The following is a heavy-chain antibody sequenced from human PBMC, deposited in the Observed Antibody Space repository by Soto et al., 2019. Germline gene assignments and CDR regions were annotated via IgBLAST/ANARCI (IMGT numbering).Heavy chain of an antibody. Sequence: GGSLRLSCAASGFTLGRYGMSWVRQAPGKGLEWVSAVSPNGQGIYYADSVRGRSTISRDFSKNTVFLHMDSLRAEDTAVYYCEQDRDYPRDYFHYWGQGTLVTVSS. CDR2: VSPNGQGI. V-gene: IGHV3-23*01. J-gene: IGHJ4*02. D-gene: IGHD3-10*01. CDR3: EQDRDYPRDYFHY. CDR1: GFTLGRYG.